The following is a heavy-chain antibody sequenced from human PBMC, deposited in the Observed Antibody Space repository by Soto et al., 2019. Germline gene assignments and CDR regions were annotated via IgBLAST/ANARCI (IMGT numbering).Heavy chain of an antibody. CDR1: GFTFSNYG. CDR3: ARLSGDHSAFFSYGMDA. CDR2: INSDGTIS. J-gene: IGHJ6*02. V-gene: IGHV3-74*01. D-gene: IGHD2-21*01. Sequence: GGSLRLSCAASGFTFSNYGMSWVRQAPGKGLEWVAGINSDGTISSYADSVKGRFTISRDNARNTLSLQMNSLRADDTAVYYCARLSGDHSAFFSYGMDAWGQGTTVTVSS.